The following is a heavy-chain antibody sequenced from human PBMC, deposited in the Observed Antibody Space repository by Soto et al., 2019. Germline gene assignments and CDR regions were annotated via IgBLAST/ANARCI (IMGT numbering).Heavy chain of an antibody. Sequence: EVQLVETGGGLIQPGGSLRLSCAASGFTVSSNYMSWVCQAPGKGLEWVSVIYSGGSTYYADSVKGRFTISRDNSKNTLYLQMNSLRAEDTAVYYCASQLYSSSGMDVWGQGTTVTVSS. CDR2: IYSGGST. J-gene: IGHJ6*02. V-gene: IGHV3-53*02. D-gene: IGHD6-6*01. CDR3: ASQLYSSSGMDV. CDR1: GFTVSSNY.